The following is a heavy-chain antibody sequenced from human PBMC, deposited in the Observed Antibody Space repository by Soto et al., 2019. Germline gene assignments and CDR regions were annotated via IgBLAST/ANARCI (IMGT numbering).Heavy chain of an antibody. V-gene: IGHV4-34*01. Sequence: PSETLSLTCAVYGGSFHGYYWSWSRQPQGKGLEWIGGIIHSGRVTLNPTFKSRVSILYDTSKNQMSLQLSSVSAADTAIYYCAKGPQTGYYDSGTFYSSVPWGQGTLVTVSS. CDR3: AKGPQTGYYDSGTFYSSVP. J-gene: IGHJ5*02. CDR1: GGSFHGYY. CDR2: IIHSGRV. D-gene: IGHD3-10*01.